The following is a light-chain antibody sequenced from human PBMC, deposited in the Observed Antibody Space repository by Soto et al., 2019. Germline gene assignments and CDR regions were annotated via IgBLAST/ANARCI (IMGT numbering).Light chain of an antibody. J-gene: IGLJ2*01. V-gene: IGLV2-23*01. CDR2: EGS. CDR3: CSYAGSPTFVV. Sequence: QSVLTQPASVSGSPGQSITISCTGTSSDVGSHNLVSWYQEHPGKAPKLMIYEGSKRPSGVSNRFSGSKSGNTASLTISGLQADDEADYYCCSYAGSPTFVVFGGGTKVTVL. CDR1: SSDVGSHNL.